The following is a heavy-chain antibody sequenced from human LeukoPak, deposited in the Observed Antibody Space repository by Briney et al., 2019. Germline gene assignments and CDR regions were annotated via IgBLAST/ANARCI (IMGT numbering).Heavy chain of an antibody. J-gene: IGHJ4*02. V-gene: IGHV4-34*01. CDR2: XXXXGST. D-gene: IGHD3-16*01. CDR3: ARHYGP. CDR1: GGSFSGYY. Sequence: SETLSLTCAVYGGSFSGYYWSWIRQPPGKGLEWIGSXXXXGSTXXXPSLKSXVTISVDTSKNQFSLKLNSVTATDTAVYYCARHYGPWGQGTLVTVSS.